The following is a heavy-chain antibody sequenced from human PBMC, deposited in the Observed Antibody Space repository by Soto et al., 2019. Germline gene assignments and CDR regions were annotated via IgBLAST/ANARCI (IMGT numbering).Heavy chain of an antibody. CDR1: GYNFNTNW. Sequence: CKGSGYNFNTNWIGWVRQMPGKGLEWMGVIFPSDSDIRYSPSLQGQVTISADKSISTTYLQWRSLTASDTAMYYCARVFGSGWSGFDPWGQGTLGTVSS. V-gene: IGHV5-51*01. CDR3: ARVFGSGWSGFDP. J-gene: IGHJ5*02. D-gene: IGHD6-19*01. CDR2: IFPSDSDI.